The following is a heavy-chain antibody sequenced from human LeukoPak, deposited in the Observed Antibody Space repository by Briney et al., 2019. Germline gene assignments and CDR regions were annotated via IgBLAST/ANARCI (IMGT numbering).Heavy chain of an antibody. Sequence: PGGSLRLSCAASGFTFSSYEMNWVRQAPGKGLEWVSAISGSGDSTHYADSVKGRFTISRDNSKNTLYLQMNSLRAEDTAVYYCAKDLYSLIIVVLDYWGQGTLVTVSS. CDR2: ISGSGDST. V-gene: IGHV3-23*01. J-gene: IGHJ4*02. CDR1: GFTFSSYE. D-gene: IGHD2-21*01. CDR3: AKDLYSLIIVVLDY.